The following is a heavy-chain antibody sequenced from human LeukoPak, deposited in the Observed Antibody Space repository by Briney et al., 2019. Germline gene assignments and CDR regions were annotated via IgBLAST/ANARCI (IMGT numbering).Heavy chain of an antibody. D-gene: IGHD3-9*01. CDR2: IYHSGST. V-gene: IGHV4-38-2*02. CDR1: GYSISSGYY. CDR3: ARVFPQLFYGAFDI. J-gene: IGHJ3*02. Sequence: PSETLSLTCTVSGYSISSGYYWGWIRQPPGKGLEWIGSIYHSGSTNYNPSLKSRVTISVDTSKNQFSLKLSSVTAADTAVYYCARVFPQLFYGAFDIWGQGTMVTVSS.